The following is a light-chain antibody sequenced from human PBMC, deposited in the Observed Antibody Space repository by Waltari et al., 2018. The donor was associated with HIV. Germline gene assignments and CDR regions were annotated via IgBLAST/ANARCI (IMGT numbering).Light chain of an antibody. CDR3: CLYSGLSGFV. CDR2: DVN. J-gene: IGLJ1*01. V-gene: IGLV2-18*01. CDR1: ITDCGSSDR. Sequence: QSALTQPPSVSGSPGQSVTISYTGTITDCGSSDRVSWYQQTPDRAPRPIIYDVNNRFSGVPHRFSGSKSGNKASLTISGLQTDDEGDYYCCLYSGLSGFVFGTGTTLTVI.